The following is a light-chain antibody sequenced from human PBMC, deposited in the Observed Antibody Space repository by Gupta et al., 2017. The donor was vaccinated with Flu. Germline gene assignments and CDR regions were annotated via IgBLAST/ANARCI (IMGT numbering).Light chain of an antibody. CDR3: CAYAGTSAMV. J-gene: IGLJ2*01. CDR2: GGN. CDR1: SSDVGNYKF. V-gene: IGLV2-23*01. Sequence: SITISCTGTSSDVGNYKFVSWYQQHPGQVPKLIMYGGNQRPSGVSSRFSGSKSGNTASLTISGLQAEDEADDHCCAYAGTSAMVFGGGTKVTVL.